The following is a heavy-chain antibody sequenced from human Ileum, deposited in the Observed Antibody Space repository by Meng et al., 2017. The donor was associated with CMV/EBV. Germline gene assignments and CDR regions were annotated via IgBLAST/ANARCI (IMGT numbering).Heavy chain of an antibody. CDR1: GDSVSSNIAA. CDR2: TFYRSKWYS. V-gene: IGHV6-1*01. CDR3: ARGSHGTTVSLFDS. D-gene: IGHD1/OR15-1a*01. J-gene: IGHJ4*02. Sequence: QVQIRQSGPRRVNPSQTLFLTCAISGDSVSSNIAAWNWIRQSPSRGLEWLGRTFYRSKWYSDSAISVRSRLSVSPDTSRNQFSLQLTSVTPEDTAVYYCARGSHGTTVSLFDSWGQGILVTVSS.